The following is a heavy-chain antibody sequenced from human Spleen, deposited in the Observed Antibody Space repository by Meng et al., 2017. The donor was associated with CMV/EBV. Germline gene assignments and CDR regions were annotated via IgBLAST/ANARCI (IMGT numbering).Heavy chain of an antibody. CDR1: GGSNSSYY. Sequence: AAAQGLVKPSGPPSLAGTCSGGSNSSYYWSWSRQPAGKGLEWIGRIYTSGSTNYNPSLKSRVTMSVDTSKNQFSLKLSSVTAADTAVYYCAREVIGRFGNWFDPWGQGTLVTVSS. CDR3: AREVIGRFGNWFDP. D-gene: IGHD2/OR15-2a*01. CDR2: IYTSGST. V-gene: IGHV4-4*07. J-gene: IGHJ5*02.